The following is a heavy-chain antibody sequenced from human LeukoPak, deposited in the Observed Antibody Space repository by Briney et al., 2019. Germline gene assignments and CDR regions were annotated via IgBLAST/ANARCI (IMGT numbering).Heavy chain of an antibody. CDR1: GGSISSGGYY. V-gene: IGHV4-31*03. J-gene: IGHJ2*01. D-gene: IGHD4-17*01. CDR3: ARDRELNGDYVWHFDL. Sequence: SQTLSLTCTVSGGSISSGGYYWSWIRQHPGKGLEWIGYIYYSGSTYYNPSLKSRVTISVDTSKNQFSLKLSSVTAADTAVYYCARDRELNGDYVWHFDLWGRGTLVTVSS. CDR2: IYYSGST.